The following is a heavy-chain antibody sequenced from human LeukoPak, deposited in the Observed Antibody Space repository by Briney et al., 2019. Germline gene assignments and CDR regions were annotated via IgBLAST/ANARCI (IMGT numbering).Heavy chain of an antibody. V-gene: IGHV3-20*04. CDR3: AIDRSFIGLDI. CDR1: RFKFDDQG. CDR2: LNWNGSRT. D-gene: IGHD1-26*01. J-gene: IGHJ3*02. Sequence: GGSLRLSCAASRFKFDDQGMRWVRQVPGKGLEWVSGLNWNGSRTGYADSVKGRLTSSRDNAKNSLYLQMNSLRGEDTAFYYCAIDRSFIGLDIWGQGTRVIVSS.